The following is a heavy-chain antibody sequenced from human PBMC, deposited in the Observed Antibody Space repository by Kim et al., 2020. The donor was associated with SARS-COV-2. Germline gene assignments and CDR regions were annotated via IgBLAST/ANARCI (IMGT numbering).Heavy chain of an antibody. Sequence: SETLSLTCTVSGGSISGYYLSWIRQPPGKGLEWIGYIYYSGSTNYNPSLKSRVTISVDTSKNQFSLLLISVTAADAAVYYCATMSSSWYLDYWGKGTRVT. J-gene: IGHJ4*02. V-gene: IGHV4-59*08. CDR3: ATMSSSWYLDY. D-gene: IGHD6-13*01. CDR1: GGSISGYY. CDR2: IYYSGST.